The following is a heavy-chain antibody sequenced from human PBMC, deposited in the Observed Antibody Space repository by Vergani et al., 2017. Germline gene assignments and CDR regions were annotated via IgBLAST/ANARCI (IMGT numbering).Heavy chain of an antibody. Sequence: QVQLQQWGAGLLKPSETLSLTCAVYGESFSGYYWSWIRQPPGKGLEWIGEINHSGSTNYNPSLKSRVTISVDTSKNQFSLKLSSVTAADTAVYYCARGFLEWLLEYWGQGTLVTVSS. CDR1: GESFSGYY. D-gene: IGHD3-3*01. V-gene: IGHV4-34*01. CDR3: ARGFLEWLLEY. J-gene: IGHJ4*02. CDR2: INHSGST.